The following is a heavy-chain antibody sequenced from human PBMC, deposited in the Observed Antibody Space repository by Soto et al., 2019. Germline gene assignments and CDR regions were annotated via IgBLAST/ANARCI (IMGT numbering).Heavy chain of an antibody. J-gene: IGHJ5*02. CDR2: MYYSGIT. Sequence: QLQLQESGPGLVKPSETLSLTCTVSGGSISSGIYYWGWIRQPPGKGLEYIASMYYSGITYYNPSLKSRATISVDTSKNQISLKLRSVTAADTAVYYCARQDGQTTETTVRVWFDPWGQGTLVTVSS. D-gene: IGHD4-17*01. CDR1: GGSISSGIYY. V-gene: IGHV4-39*01. CDR3: ARQDGQTTETTVRVWFDP.